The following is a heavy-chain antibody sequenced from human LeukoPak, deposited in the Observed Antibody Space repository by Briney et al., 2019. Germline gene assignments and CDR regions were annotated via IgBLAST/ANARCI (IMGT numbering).Heavy chain of an antibody. CDR2: ISGSGGST. CDR1: GFTFSSYA. Sequence: GGSLRLSCAASGFTFSSYAMSWVRQAPGKGLEWVSAISGSGGSTYYADSVKGRFTISRDNSKNTLYLQMNSLRAEDTAVYYCAKGYGTMIVVAPPLSDYWGQGTLVTVSS. V-gene: IGHV3-23*01. J-gene: IGHJ4*02. D-gene: IGHD3-22*01. CDR3: AKGYGTMIVVAPPLSDY.